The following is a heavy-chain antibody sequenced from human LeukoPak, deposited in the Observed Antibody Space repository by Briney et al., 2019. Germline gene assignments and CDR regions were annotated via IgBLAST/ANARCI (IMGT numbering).Heavy chain of an antibody. V-gene: IGHV3-23*01. D-gene: IGHD4-17*01. CDR3: AKAFRYGDYTNCDY. J-gene: IGHJ4*02. CDR2: ISGSGGST. Sequence: GGSLRLSXAASGFTFSSYSMNWVRQAPGKGLEWVSAISGSGGSTYYADSVKGRFTISRDNSKNTLYLQMNSLRAEDTAVYYCAKAFRYGDYTNCDYWGQGTLVTVSS. CDR1: GFTFSSYS.